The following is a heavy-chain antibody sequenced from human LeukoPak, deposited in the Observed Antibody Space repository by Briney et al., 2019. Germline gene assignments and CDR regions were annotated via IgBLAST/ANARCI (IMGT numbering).Heavy chain of an antibody. V-gene: IGHV4-34*01. CDR1: GGSISSYY. J-gene: IGHJ2*01. CDR2: INHSGST. Sequence: PSETLSLTCTVSGGSISSYYWSWIRQPPGKGLEWIGEINHSGSTNYNPSLKSRVTISVDTSKNQFSLKLSSVTAADTAVYYCARGGYDILTGYSYWYFDLWGRGTLVTVSS. D-gene: IGHD3-9*01. CDR3: ARGGYDILTGYSYWYFDL.